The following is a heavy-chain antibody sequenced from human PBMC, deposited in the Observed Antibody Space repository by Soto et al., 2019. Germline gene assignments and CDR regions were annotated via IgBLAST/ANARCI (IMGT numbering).Heavy chain of an antibody. V-gene: IGHV5-51*01. CDR1: GDTFSSDW. CDR3: ARIRNNCGGDCYGLEY. Sequence: PGEALKISCQGSGDTFSSDWIGWVRQMPGKGLEWMGIMFLGGSDTRYSPSFQGRVNISADKSSRTACLHCHSLVASDTAMYYLARIRNNCGGDCYGLEYW. J-gene: IGHJ4*01. D-gene: IGHD2-21*02. CDR2: MFLGGSDT.